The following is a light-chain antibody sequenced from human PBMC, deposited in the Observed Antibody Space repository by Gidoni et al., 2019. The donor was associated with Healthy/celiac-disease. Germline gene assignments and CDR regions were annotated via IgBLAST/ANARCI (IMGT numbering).Light chain of an antibody. J-gene: IGKJ1*01. CDR2: GAS. CDR1: QSVSSN. Sequence: EIVLTQPPATLSVSPGERATLSCRASQSVSSNLAWYQQKPGQAPRLLIYGASTRAPGIPARFSGSGSGTEFTLTISSLQSEDFAVYYCQQYNNWPRTFGQXTKVEIK. CDR3: QQYNNWPRT. V-gene: IGKV3-15*01.